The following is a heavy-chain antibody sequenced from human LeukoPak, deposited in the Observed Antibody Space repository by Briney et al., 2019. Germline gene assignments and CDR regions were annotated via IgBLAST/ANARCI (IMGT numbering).Heavy chain of an antibody. Sequence: GESLKISCKGSGYTFNTYWIGWVRQMPGKGLEGMVIIYPGDSDTRYSPSFQGHVTISADKYITTAFLPRNNLKASDSAMYYCERQEYDTSGYSIRYWGQGPLVTVSS. CDR3: ERQEYDTSGYSIRY. J-gene: IGHJ4*02. CDR1: GYTFNTYW. D-gene: IGHD3-22*01. V-gene: IGHV5-51*01. CDR2: IYPGDSDT.